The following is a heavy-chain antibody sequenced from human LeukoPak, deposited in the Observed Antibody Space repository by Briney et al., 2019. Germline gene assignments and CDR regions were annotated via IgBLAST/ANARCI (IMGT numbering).Heavy chain of an antibody. V-gene: IGHV3-30*04. J-gene: IGHJ5*02. CDR1: GFTFRTFA. CDR3: ARGFTTP. CDR2: ISSDGSNK. Sequence: GRSLRLSCADSGFTFRTFAMHWVRQAPGKGLEWVAVISSDGSNKYYADSVKGRFTISRDNSKNTLYLQMNSLRADDTAVYYCARGFTTPWGQGTLVTVSS. D-gene: IGHD1-1*01.